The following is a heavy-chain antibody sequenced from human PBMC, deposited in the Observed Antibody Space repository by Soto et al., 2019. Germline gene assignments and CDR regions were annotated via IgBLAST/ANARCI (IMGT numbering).Heavy chain of an antibody. D-gene: IGHD3-22*01. CDR2: INPNSGGT. CDR1: GYTFTGYY. Sequence: ASVKVSCKASGYTFTGYYMHWVRQAPGQGLEWMGWINPNSGGTNYAQKFQGRVTMTRDTPISTAYMELSRLRSDDTAVYYCARVPRRITMIVVVHPNWFDPWGQGTLVTVSS. CDR3: ARVPRRITMIVVVHPNWFDP. J-gene: IGHJ5*02. V-gene: IGHV1-2*02.